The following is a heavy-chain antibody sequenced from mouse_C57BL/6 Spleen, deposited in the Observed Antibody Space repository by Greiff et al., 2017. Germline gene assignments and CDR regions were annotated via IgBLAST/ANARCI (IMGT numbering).Heavy chain of an antibody. CDR1: GYAFSSSW. Sequence: QVQLKQSGPELVKPGASVKISCKASGYAFSSSWMNWVKQRPGKGLEWIGRIYPGDGDTNYNGKFKGKATLTADKSYSTAYMQLSSLTSEDSAVYFCARKTAQAYAMDYWGQGTSVTVSS. D-gene: IGHD3-2*02. CDR3: ARKTAQAYAMDY. V-gene: IGHV1-82*01. J-gene: IGHJ4*01. CDR2: IYPGDGDT.